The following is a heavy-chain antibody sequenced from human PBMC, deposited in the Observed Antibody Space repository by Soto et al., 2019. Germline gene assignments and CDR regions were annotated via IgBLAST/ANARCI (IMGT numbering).Heavy chain of an antibody. J-gene: IGHJ4*02. Sequence: GGSLRLSCAASGFTFSSYAMHWVRQAPGKGLEWVAVISYDGSNKYYADSVKGRFTISRDNSKNTLYLQMNSLRAEDAAVYYCALSQRKFCSGGSGYYPPFDDWGQGTLVTVSS. V-gene: IGHV3-30-3*01. CDR1: GFTFSSYA. CDR2: ISYDGSNK. CDR3: ALSQRKFCSGGSGYYPPFDD. D-gene: IGHD2-15*01.